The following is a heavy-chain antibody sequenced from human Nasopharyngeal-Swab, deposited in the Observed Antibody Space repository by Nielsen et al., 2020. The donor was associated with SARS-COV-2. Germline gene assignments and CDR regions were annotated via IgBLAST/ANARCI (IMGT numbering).Heavy chain of an antibody. CDR3: AKDKAHSTFDY. Sequence: GGSLRPSCAASGFTFSNYVMNWVRQAPGKGLEWVSATTNSGGSTYYADSVKGRFTISRDNSKNTLFLQMNSLRAEDTAVYYCAKDKAHSTFDYWGQGTLVTVSS. CDR1: GFTFSNYV. V-gene: IGHV3-23*01. D-gene: IGHD4-11*01. CDR2: TTNSGGST. J-gene: IGHJ4*02.